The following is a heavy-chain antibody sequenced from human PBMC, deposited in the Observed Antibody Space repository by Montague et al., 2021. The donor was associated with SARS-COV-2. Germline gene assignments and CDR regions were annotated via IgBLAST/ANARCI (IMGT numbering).Heavy chain of an antibody. J-gene: IGHJ4*02. CDR1: GFTFSSYS. CDR3: ARVSRSSWYGGSLGEALDY. CDR2: IGSSSSYI. Sequence: SLRLSCAASGFTFSSYSMNWVRQAPGKGLEWVSSIGSSSSYIYYADSVKGRFTISRDNAKNSLYLQMNSLRAEDTAVYYCARVSRSSWYGGSLGEALDYWGQGTLVTVSS. V-gene: IGHV3-21*01. D-gene: IGHD6-13*01.